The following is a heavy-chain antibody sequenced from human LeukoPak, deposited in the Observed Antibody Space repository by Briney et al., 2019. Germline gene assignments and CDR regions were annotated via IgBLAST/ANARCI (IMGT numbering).Heavy chain of an antibody. V-gene: IGHV3-21*01. D-gene: IGHD4-17*01. CDR3: ARDYYGDYHFDY. J-gene: IGHJ4*02. CDR2: IHSSTSYI. Sequence: GGSLRLSCAASGFTFSSYSMNWVRQAPGKGLEWVSSIHSSTSYIYYSDSVKGRFTISRDNAKNSLYLQMNSLRAEDTAVYYCARDYYGDYHFDYWGQGTLVTVSS. CDR1: GFTFSSYS.